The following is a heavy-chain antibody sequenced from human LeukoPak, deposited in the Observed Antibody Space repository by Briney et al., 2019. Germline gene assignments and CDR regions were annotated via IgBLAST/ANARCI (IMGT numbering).Heavy chain of an antibody. CDR2: ISNDGGGT. Sequence: GGSLRLSCAASGFTFNNYGLMWVRQAPGKGLEWVSAISNDGGGTQYADFVEGRFTISRDNSKNTLFLQMSSLRAEDTALYYCAKGSSGYFADLWGQGTLVTVSS. D-gene: IGHD3-22*01. V-gene: IGHV3-23*01. J-gene: IGHJ5*02. CDR3: AKGSSGYFADL. CDR1: GFTFNNYG.